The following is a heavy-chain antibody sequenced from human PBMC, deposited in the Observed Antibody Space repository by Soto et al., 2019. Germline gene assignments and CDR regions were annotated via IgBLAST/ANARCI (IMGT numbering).Heavy chain of an antibody. CDR1: GFTFSSYA. Sequence: GGSLRLSCAASGFTFSSYAMSWVRQAPGKGLEWVSAISGSGGSTYYADSVKGRFTISRDNSKNTLYLQMNSLRAEDTAVYYCAKEGTLLRYFDWLSHTHFDYWGQGTLVTVSS. J-gene: IGHJ4*02. V-gene: IGHV3-23*01. CDR3: AKEGTLLRYFDWLSHTHFDY. CDR2: ISGSGGST. D-gene: IGHD3-9*01.